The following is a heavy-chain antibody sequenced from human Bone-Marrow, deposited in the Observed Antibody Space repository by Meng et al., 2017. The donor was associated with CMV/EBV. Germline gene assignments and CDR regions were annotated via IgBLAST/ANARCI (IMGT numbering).Heavy chain of an antibody. CDR1: GFTFSSYA. CDR3: ARALSNYYGSSDDTPIGAFDI. Sequence: GESLKISCAASGFTFSSYAMHWVRQAPGKGLEWVAVISYDGSNKYYADSVKGRFTISRDNSKNTLYLQMNSLRAEDTAVYYCARALSNYYGSSDDTPIGAFDIWGQGTRVTVSS. V-gene: IGHV3-30*04. J-gene: IGHJ3*02. CDR2: ISYDGSNK. D-gene: IGHD3-22*01.